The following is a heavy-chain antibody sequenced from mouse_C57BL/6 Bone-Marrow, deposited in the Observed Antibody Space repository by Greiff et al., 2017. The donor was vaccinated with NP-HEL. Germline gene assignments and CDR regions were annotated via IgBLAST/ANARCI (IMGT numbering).Heavy chain of an antibody. CDR1: GFTFSSYA. CDR2: ISDGGSYT. Sequence: DVMLVESGGGLVKPGGSLKLSCAASGFTFSSYAMSWVRQTPGKRLEWVATISDGGSYTYYPDTVKGRFTISRDKAKNNLYLQMSHLKAEDTAVYSCARGRYDGSLAWFAYWGQGTLVTVSA. CDR3: ARGRYDGSLAWFAY. J-gene: IGHJ3*01. V-gene: IGHV5-4*03. D-gene: IGHD2-3*01.